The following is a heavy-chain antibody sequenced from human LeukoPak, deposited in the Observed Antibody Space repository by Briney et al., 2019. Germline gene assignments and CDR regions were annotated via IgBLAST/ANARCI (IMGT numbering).Heavy chain of an antibody. Sequence: ASVKVSCKASGYTFTSYGISWVRQAPGQGLEWMGWISAYNGNTNYAQKLQGRVTMNTDTSTSTAYMELRSLRSDDTAVYYCARDASSLYYYYYMDVWGKGTTVTVSS. CDR2: ISAYNGNT. J-gene: IGHJ6*03. CDR1: GYTFTSYG. CDR3: ARDASSLYYYYYMDV. V-gene: IGHV1-18*01.